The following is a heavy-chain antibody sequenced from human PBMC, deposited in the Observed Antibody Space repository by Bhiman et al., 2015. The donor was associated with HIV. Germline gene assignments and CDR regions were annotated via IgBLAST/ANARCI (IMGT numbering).Heavy chain of an antibody. J-gene: IGHJ4*02. CDR2: ISWDGGST. V-gene: IGHV3-43D*03. CDR3: AKAGRYYDSSGHHFEY. Sequence: EVQLVESGGGLVQPGGSLRLSCAASGFTFDDYAMHWVRQAPGKGLEWVSLISWDGGSTYYADSVKGRFTISRDNSKYSLYLQMNSLRPEDTALYYCAKAGRYYDSSGHHFEYWGQGTLVTVSS. D-gene: IGHD3-22*01. CDR1: GFTFDDYA.